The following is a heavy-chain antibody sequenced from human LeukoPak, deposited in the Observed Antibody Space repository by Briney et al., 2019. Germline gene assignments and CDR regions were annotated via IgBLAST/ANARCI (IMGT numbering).Heavy chain of an antibody. CDR3: AITYYYDSSGYIH. CDR1: GGAFSGYY. D-gene: IGHD3-22*01. Sequence: LETLSLTRAVYGGAFSGYYWSGVRQPPGKGVEWSGEINHSGSTNYNPSLTSRVTISVHTSKHHFSLKLSSVTAADTAVYYCAITYYYDSSGYIHWGQGTLVTVSS. J-gene: IGHJ4*02. CDR2: INHSGST. V-gene: IGHV4-34*01.